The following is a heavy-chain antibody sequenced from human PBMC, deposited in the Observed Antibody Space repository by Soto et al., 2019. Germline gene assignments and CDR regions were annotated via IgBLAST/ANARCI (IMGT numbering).Heavy chain of an antibody. CDR3: ARFVLYCSGGSCYPSYWYFDL. D-gene: IGHD2-15*01. Sequence: QVQLVQSWAEVKKPGASVKVSCKASGYTFTSYDINWVRQATGQGLEWMGWMNPNSGNTGYAQKFQGRVTMTRNTSISTAYMELSSLRSEDTAVYYCARFVLYCSGGSCYPSYWYFDLWGRGTLVTVSS. CDR2: MNPNSGNT. J-gene: IGHJ2*01. CDR1: GYTFTSYD. V-gene: IGHV1-8*01.